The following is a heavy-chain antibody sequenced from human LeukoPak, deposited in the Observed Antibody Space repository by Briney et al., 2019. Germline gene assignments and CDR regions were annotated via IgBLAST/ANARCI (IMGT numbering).Heavy chain of an antibody. V-gene: IGHV4-4*07. CDR1: GGSISTYY. J-gene: IGHJ6*02. Sequence: SETLSLTCTVSGGSISTYYWSWIRQPAGKGLEWIGHIYTSGSTNYNPSLKSRVTMSVDTSKNQFSLKLSSVTAADTAVYYCTRTPYYGMDVWGQGTTVTVSS. CDR3: TRTPYYGMDV. CDR2: IYTSGST.